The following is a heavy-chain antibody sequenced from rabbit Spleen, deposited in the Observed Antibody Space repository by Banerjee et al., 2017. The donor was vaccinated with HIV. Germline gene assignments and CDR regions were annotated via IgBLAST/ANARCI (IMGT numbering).Heavy chain of an antibody. Sequence: QEQLEESGGDLVKPEGSLTLTCTASGFSFNSGYDMCWVRQAPGKGLEWIACVYAGSSGSTYSATWAKGRFTISKTSSTTVTLQMTSLTAADTATYFCARGTTNSAYVYVLWGPGTLVTVS. V-gene: IGHV1S45*01. CDR2: VYAGSSGST. CDR1: GFSFNSGYD. D-gene: IGHD6-1*01. J-gene: IGHJ6*01. CDR3: ARGTTNSAYVYVL.